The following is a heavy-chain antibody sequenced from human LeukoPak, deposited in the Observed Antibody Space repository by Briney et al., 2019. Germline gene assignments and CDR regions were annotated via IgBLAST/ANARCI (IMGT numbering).Heavy chain of an antibody. J-gene: IGHJ4*02. V-gene: IGHV4-39*01. Sequence: SETLSLTCTVSGGSISSSSYYWGWIRQPPGKGLEWIGSIYYSGSTYYNPSLKSRVTISVDTSKNQFSLKLSSVTAADTAVYYCARQRIVGAIDYWGQGTLVTVSS. D-gene: IGHD1-26*01. CDR2: IYYSGST. CDR3: ARQRIVGAIDY. CDR1: GGSISSSSYY.